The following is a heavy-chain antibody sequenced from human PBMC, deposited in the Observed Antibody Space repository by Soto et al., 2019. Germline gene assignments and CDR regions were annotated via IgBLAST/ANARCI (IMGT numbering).Heavy chain of an antibody. V-gene: IGHV3-23*01. CDR2: ISDSGDRT. J-gene: IGHJ4*02. Sequence: EVQLLESGGGLVQPGGSLRLSCGASGFTFSTYAMSWFRQAPGKGLERVAGISDSGDRTYHADSVKGRLTISRDNSKNTLFLQMISLRVEDTATYYCAKGFGSDWSYFDYWGQGDLVIVSS. CDR1: GFTFSTYA. CDR3: AKGFGSDWSYFDY. D-gene: IGHD3-9*01.